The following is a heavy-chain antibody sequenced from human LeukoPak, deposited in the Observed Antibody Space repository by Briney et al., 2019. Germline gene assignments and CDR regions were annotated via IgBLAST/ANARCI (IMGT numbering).Heavy chain of an antibody. V-gene: IGHV1-46*01. Sequence: ASVKVSCKASGYTFTSYYMHWVRQAPGQGLEWVGIINPSGGSTSYAQKFQGRVTMTRDTSTSTVYMELSSLRSEDTAVYYCARDSMAPYYYGSGQGDYGMDVWGQGTTVTVSS. CDR2: INPSGGST. J-gene: IGHJ6*02. D-gene: IGHD3-10*01. CDR3: ARDSMAPYYYGSGQGDYGMDV. CDR1: GYTFTSYY.